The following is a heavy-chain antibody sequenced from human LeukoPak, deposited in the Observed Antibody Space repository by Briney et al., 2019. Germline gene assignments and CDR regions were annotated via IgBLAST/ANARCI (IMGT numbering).Heavy chain of an antibody. Sequence: GGSLRLSCAASGFTFSSYSMNWVRQGPGKGLEWVSSISTSSSYIYYADSVKGRFTISRDNAKNSLYLQMNNLRAEDTAVYYCARDTRGEAFDMWGQGTMVTVSS. J-gene: IGHJ3*02. D-gene: IGHD3-10*01. CDR1: GFTFSSYS. V-gene: IGHV3-21*01. CDR3: ARDTRGEAFDM. CDR2: ISTSSSYI.